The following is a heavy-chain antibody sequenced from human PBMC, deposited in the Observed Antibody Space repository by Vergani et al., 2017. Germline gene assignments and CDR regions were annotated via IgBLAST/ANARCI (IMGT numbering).Heavy chain of an antibody. CDR3: ARQRPGSGWSPGDFDD. Sequence: QLQLQQSGPGLVKPSETLFLTCTVSADSISSGSYYWGWIRQPPGKSLEWIGSIYYSGLTYYNPSLKSRVAISVDTSKKQFSLEVTSVTAADTAVYFCARQRPGSGWSPGDFDDWGQGILVTVSS. V-gene: IGHV4-39*01. CDR2: IYYSGLT. J-gene: IGHJ4*02. D-gene: IGHD6-19*01. CDR1: ADSISSGSYY.